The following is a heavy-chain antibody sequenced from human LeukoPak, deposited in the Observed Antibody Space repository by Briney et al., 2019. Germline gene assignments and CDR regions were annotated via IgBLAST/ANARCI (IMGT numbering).Heavy chain of an antibody. D-gene: IGHD3-10*01. V-gene: IGHV3-53*01. CDR1: GFTVSSNY. Sequence: PGGSLRLSCAASGFTVSSNYMSWVRQAPGKGLEWVSVIYSGGSTYYADSVKGRFTISRDNSKNTLYLQMNSLRAEDTAVYYCARHGTMVRGVAYFDIWGQGTMVTVSS. J-gene: IGHJ3*02. CDR2: IYSGGST. CDR3: ARHGTMVRGVAYFDI.